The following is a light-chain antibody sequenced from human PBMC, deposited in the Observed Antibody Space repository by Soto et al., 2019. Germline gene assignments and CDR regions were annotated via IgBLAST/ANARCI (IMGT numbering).Light chain of an antibody. V-gene: IGKV3-20*01. J-gene: IGKJ5*01. CDR1: QSVSSSY. CDR3: QQYGSSST. CDR2: GAS. Sequence: EIVLTPSPGTLSLSPGERATLSCRASQSVSSSYLAWYQQKPGQAPRLLIYGASSRPTGIPDRFSGSGSGTDFTLTISRLEPEDFAVDDCQQYGSSSTFGQGTRLEIK.